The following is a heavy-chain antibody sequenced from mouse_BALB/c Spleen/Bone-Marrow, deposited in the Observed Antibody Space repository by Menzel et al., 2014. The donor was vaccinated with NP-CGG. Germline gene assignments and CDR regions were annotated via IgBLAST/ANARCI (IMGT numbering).Heavy chain of an antibody. Sequence: EVQEVESGGGLVHRGGSLRLSCATSGFTFTDYYMNWVRQPPGKALEWLGFIRNRANGYTTEFSASVKGRFTISRDNSQSILYLQINPLRAEDSAPYFCARYDLYSDNAMVYCGHGASATISS. CDR1: GFTFTDYY. CDR3: ARYDLYSDNAMVY. D-gene: IGHD1-1*01. J-gene: IGHJ4*01. CDR2: IRNRANGYTT. V-gene: IGHV7-3*02.